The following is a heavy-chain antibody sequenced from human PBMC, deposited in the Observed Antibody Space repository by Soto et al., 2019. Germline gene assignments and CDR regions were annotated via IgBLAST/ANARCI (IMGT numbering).Heavy chain of an antibody. D-gene: IGHD3-3*01. Sequence: VKVSCKASGYTFTSYDINWVRQATGQGLEWMGWMNPNSGNTGYAQKFQGRVTMTRNTSTSTAYMELRSLRSDDTAVYYCARGHHYDFWSGSDAFDIWGQGTMVTVSS. J-gene: IGHJ3*02. CDR2: MNPNSGNT. V-gene: IGHV1-8*01. CDR1: GYTFTSYD. CDR3: ARGHHYDFWSGSDAFDI.